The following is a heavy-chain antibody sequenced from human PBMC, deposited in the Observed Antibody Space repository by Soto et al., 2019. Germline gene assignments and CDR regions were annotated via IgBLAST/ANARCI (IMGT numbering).Heavy chain of an antibody. J-gene: IGHJ3*02. CDR3: ARRPGFGHAFDI. V-gene: IGHV4-59*08. Sequence: QVQLQESGPGLVKPSETLSLTCTVSGGSISSYYWSWIRQPPGKGLEFIGYIYYSGSTNYSPSLKSRANISVDTSKNQFSLRLTSVTAADTAVYYCARRPGFGHAFDIWGQGTMVTVSS. D-gene: IGHD3-10*01. CDR2: IYYSGST. CDR1: GGSISSYY.